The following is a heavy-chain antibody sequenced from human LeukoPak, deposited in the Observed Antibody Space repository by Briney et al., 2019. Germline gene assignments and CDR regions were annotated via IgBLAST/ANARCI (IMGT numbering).Heavy chain of an antibody. CDR1: GYTFTSYD. CDR2: MNPNSGNT. Sequence: ASVKVSCKASGYTFTSYDINWVRQATGQGLEWMGWMNPNSGNTGYAQKFQGRVTITRNTSISTAYMELSSLRSEDTAVYYCARAVTGYDFHWFDPWGQGTLVTVSS. V-gene: IGHV1-8*03. CDR3: ARAVTGYDFHWFDP. J-gene: IGHJ5*02. D-gene: IGHD5-12*01.